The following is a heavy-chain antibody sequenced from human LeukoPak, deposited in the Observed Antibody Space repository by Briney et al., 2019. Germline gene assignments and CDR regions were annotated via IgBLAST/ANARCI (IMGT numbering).Heavy chain of an antibody. CDR2: INHNGST. D-gene: IGHD3-10*01. Sequence: SETLSLTCAVYGGSFSAYYWSWIRQPPDKGLEWIGQINHNGSTNYNPSLKSRVTISVDTSKNQFSLKLSSVTAADTAVYYCATYSGESNWFDPWGQGTLVTVSS. J-gene: IGHJ5*02. V-gene: IGHV4-34*01. CDR3: ATYSGESNWFDP. CDR1: GGSFSAYY.